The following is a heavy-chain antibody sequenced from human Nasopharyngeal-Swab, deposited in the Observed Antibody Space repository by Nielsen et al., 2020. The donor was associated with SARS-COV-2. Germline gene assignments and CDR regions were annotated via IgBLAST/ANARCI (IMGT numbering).Heavy chain of an antibody. CDR2: ISYDGSNK. CDR1: GFTFSSYG. D-gene: IGHD6-19*01. J-gene: IGHJ6*02. V-gene: IGHV3-30*18. CDR3: AKFIAVAWYYYYGMDV. Sequence: GGSLRLSCAASGFTFSSYGMHWVRQAPGKGLEWVAVISYDGSNKYYADSVKGRFTISRDNSKNTLYLQMSSLRAEDTAVYYCAKFIAVAWYYYYGMDVWGQGTTVTVSS.